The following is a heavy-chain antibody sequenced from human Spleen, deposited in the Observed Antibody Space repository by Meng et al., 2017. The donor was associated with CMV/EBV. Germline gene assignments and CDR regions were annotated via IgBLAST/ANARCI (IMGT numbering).Heavy chain of an antibody. Sequence: GESLKISCAASGFTFDDYTMHWVRQAPGKGLEWVSLISWDGGSTYYANSVKGRFTISRDNSKNSLYLQINSLRTEDTALYYCAKETGGGAFDYWGQGTLVTVSS. D-gene: IGHD2-15*01. CDR2: ISWDGGST. CDR1: GFTFDDYT. V-gene: IGHV3-43*01. J-gene: IGHJ4*02. CDR3: AKETGGGAFDY.